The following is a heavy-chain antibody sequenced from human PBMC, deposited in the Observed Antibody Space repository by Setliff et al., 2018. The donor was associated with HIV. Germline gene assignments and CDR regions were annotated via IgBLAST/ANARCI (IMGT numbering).Heavy chain of an antibody. V-gene: IGHV4-39*01. CDR2: IYYSGST. J-gene: IGHJ4*02. CDR1: GGSIRSTSHY. D-gene: IGHD1-26*01. Sequence: NPSETLSLTCTVSGGSIRSTSHYWGWIRQPPGKGLEWIGSIYYSGSTHYNPSLKSRVTVSKDTTKNQLSLRLSSVTAADTAVYYCARYRRDDYYLTAYFDAWGQGTLVTVSS. CDR3: ARYRRDDYYLTAYFDA.